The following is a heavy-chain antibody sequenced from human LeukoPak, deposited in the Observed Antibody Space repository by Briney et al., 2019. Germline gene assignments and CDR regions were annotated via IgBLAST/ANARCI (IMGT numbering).Heavy chain of an antibody. CDR1: GGSISRYQ. V-gene: IGHV4-59*01. J-gene: IGHJ4*02. Sequence: KPSETLSLTCTVFGGSISRYQWSWIRQPPGKGLEWIGLIYYTGNTNYNPSLRSRVTISLNTSKNQFSLKLNSVTAADTAVYYCARDGYYGSGVDYWGQGTLVAVSS. CDR3: ARDGYYGSGVDY. D-gene: IGHD3-10*01. CDR2: IYYTGNT.